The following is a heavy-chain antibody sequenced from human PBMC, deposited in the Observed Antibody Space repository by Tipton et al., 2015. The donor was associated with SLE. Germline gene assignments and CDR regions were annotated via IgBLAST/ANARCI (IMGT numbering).Heavy chain of an antibody. Sequence: TLSLTCTVSGDPITSSSYYWGWIRQPPGKGLEWIGSIYYSGSTYYNPSLKSRVTISVGTSTNQLSLRLTSVTAADTAVYYCTRQRGTAYYYYHMDVWGKGTTVTVSS. D-gene: IGHD3-16*01. J-gene: IGHJ6*03. V-gene: IGHV4-39*01. CDR1: GDPITSSSYY. CDR3: TRQRGTAYYYYHMDV. CDR2: IYYSGST.